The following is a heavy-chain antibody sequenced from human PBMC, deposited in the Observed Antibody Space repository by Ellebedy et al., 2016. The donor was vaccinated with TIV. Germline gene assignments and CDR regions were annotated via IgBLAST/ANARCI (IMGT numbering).Heavy chain of an antibody. V-gene: IGHV4-4*02. CDR3: ARGGDWLFDY. CDR1: DDSISRDKW. J-gene: IGHJ4*02. Sequence: MPSETLSLTCGVSDDSISRDKWWTWVRQAPGRALEWIGAIHHTKGTHYNPSLKSRVSMSVDKSKNQFSLNINSVTAADTAVYFCARGGDWLFDYWGQGILVTVSS. D-gene: IGHD2-21*02. CDR2: IHHTKGT.